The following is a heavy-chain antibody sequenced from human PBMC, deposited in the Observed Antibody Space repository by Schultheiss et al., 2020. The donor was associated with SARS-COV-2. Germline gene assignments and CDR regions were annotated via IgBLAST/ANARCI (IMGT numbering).Heavy chain of an antibody. CDR3: ARPRLMITMVRGVMSLNYYYGMDV. Sequence: SVKVSCKASGYTFTSYAMHWVRQAPGQRLEWMGWINAGNGNTKYSQKFQGRVTITRDTSASTAYMELSSLRSEDTAVYYCARPRLMITMVRGVMSLNYYYGMDVWGQGTTVTVSS. J-gene: IGHJ6*02. CDR2: INAGNGNT. CDR1: GYTFTSYA. V-gene: IGHV1-3*01. D-gene: IGHD3-10*01.